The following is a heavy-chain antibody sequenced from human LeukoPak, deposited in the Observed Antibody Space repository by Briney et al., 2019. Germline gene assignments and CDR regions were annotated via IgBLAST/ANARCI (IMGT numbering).Heavy chain of an antibody. J-gene: IGHJ6*02. Sequence: GASVKVSCKASGYTFTGYYMHWVRQAPGQGLEWMGCINPNSGGTNYAQKFQGRVTMTRDTSISTAYMELSRLRSDDTAVYYCARRMLYQYYYYGMDVWGQGTTVTVSS. CDR3: ARRMLYQYYYYGMDV. CDR1: GYTFTGYY. CDR2: INPNSGGT. V-gene: IGHV1-2*02. D-gene: IGHD2-8*01.